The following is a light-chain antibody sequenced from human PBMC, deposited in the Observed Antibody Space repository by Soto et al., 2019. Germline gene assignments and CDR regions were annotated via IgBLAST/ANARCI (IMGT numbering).Light chain of an antibody. CDR3: QQYNSYPWT. Sequence: DIQMTQSPSTLSASVGDRVTITCRASQTIFNWLAWYQRKTGRAPNLLIYDASSLQSGVPSTFSGSGSGTEFTLTISSLQPGDFATYYCQQYNSYPWTFGQGTKVEIK. CDR1: QTIFNW. CDR2: DAS. V-gene: IGKV1-5*01. J-gene: IGKJ1*01.